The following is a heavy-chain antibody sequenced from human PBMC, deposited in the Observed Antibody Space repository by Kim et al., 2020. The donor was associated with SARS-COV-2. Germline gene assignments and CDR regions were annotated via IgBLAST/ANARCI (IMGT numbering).Heavy chain of an antibody. Sequence: SETLSLTCAVYGGSFSGYYWSWIRQPPGKGLEWIGEINHSGSTNYNPSLKSRVTISVDTSKNQFSLKLSSVTAADTAVYYCARGRVTMVRGVIIQGYFDYWGQGTLVTVSS. CDR2: INHSGST. J-gene: IGHJ4*02. D-gene: IGHD3-10*01. CDR3: ARGRVTMVRGVIIQGYFDY. CDR1: GGSFSGYY. V-gene: IGHV4-34*01.